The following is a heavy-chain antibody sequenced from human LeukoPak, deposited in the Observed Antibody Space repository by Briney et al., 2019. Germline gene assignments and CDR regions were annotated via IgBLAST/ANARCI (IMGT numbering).Heavy chain of an antibody. D-gene: IGHD1-26*01. CDR3: ASSRGRVGANRAFDI. V-gene: IGHV4-30-2*01. J-gene: IGHJ3*02. CDR2: IYHSGST. Sequence: PSDPLSLPCTVSGDSISRGGYYGSWIRQPPGRGLVWIGYIYHSGSTYYNPSLKSRVTISVDRSKNQFSLKLSSVTAADTAVYYCASSRGRVGANRAFDIWGQGTMVTVSS. CDR1: GDSISRGGYY.